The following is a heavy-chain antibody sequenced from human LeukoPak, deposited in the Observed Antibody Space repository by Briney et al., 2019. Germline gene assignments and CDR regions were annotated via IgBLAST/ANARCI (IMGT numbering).Heavy chain of an antibody. J-gene: IGHJ3*02. CDR2: IRYDGSNK. D-gene: IGHD3-3*01. CDR1: GFTFSSYG. Sequence: PGGSLRLSCAASGFTFSSYGMHWVRQAPGKGLAWVAFIRYDGSNKYYADSVKGRFTISRDNSKNTLYLQMNTLRAEDTAVYYCAKDRFWGFLEWPDAFDIWGQGTMVTVSS. V-gene: IGHV3-30*02. CDR3: AKDRFWGFLEWPDAFDI.